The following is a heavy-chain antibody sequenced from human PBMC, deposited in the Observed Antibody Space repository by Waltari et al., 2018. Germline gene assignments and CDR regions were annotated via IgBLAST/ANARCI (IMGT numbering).Heavy chain of an antibody. CDR1: GYIFNDYY. CDR2: INPNGGAK. Sequence: QVDLVQSGPEVKKPGASVKVSCTSSGYIFNDYYIDWVRRAPGKGLEWIGWINPNGGAKNYAPKFRDRVTISTGTSIGTGYMHLTRPTSDDTALYFCARLSEYWGQGTLITVSS. J-gene: IGHJ1*01. V-gene: IGHV1-2*02. CDR3: ARLSEY.